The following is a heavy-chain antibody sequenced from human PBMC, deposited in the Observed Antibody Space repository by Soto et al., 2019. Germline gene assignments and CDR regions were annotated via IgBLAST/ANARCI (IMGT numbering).Heavy chain of an antibody. CDR2: MNPNSGNT. V-gene: IGHV1-8*01. CDR3: ARRYYYYYYYMDV. Sequence: ASVKVSCKASGYRFTSYDINWVRQDIGQGLEWMGWMNPNSGNTGDAQKFQGRVTITRNTSISTAYMELSSMRSEDMAVYYWARRYYYYYYYMDVWGKGTTVTVSS. CDR1: GYRFTSYD. J-gene: IGHJ6*03.